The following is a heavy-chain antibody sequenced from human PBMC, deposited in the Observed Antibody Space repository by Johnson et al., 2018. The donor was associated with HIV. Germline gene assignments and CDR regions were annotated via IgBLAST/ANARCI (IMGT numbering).Heavy chain of an antibody. V-gene: IGHV3-30-3*01. CDR1: GFTFSSYA. D-gene: IGHD3-10*01. J-gene: IGHJ3*02. CDR3: AKESVGSWSYYIGDMGDAFDI. Sequence: QVLLVESGGGVVQPGRSLRLSCAASGFTFSSYAMHWVRQAPGKGLEWVAVISYHGGTKYSADSVTGRFSISRDNSDNTVYLQMNSLRAEDTAVYFCAKESVGSWSYYIGDMGDAFDIWSQGTLVTVSS. CDR2: ISYHGGTK.